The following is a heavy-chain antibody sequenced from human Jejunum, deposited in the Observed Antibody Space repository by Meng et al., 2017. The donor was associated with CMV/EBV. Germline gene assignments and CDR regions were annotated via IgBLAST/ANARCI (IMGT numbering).Heavy chain of an antibody. Sequence: SISRRSFYWGWVRPPPGKGLGWIGSINYSGTTYYNPSLRSRVTISLDPSGRQFSLKLTSMTAADTAVYHCARGCYTTSCYRGSFDYWGRGTLVTVSS. CDR1: SISRRSFY. D-gene: IGHD2-2*02. CDR2: INYSGTT. J-gene: IGHJ4*02. V-gene: IGHV4-39*07. CDR3: ARGCYTTSCYRGSFDY.